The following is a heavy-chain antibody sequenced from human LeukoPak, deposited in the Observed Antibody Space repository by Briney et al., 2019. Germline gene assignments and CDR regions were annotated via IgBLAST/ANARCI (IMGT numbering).Heavy chain of an antibody. J-gene: IGHJ4*02. CDR2: IRYDGSNK. Sequence: PGGSLRLSCAASGFTFSSRGMHWVRQAPGKGLEWVAFIRYDGSNKYYADSVKGRFTISRDNSKNTLYLQMNSLRAEDTAVYYCAKDPGDIVLMVYAMGNYYFDYWGQGTLVTVSS. CDR1: GFTFSSRG. V-gene: IGHV3-30*02. D-gene: IGHD2-8*01. CDR3: AKDPGDIVLMVYAMGNYYFDY.